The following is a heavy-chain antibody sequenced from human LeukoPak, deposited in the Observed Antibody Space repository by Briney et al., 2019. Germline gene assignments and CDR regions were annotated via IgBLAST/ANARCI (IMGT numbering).Heavy chain of an antibody. Sequence: GESLTLSCVASGFTFDTFAMSWVRQAPGKGLEWVSSISSSSSYIYYADSVKGRFTISRDNAKNSLYLQMNSLRGEDTAVYYCARVGWWDRRHVWGQGTTDSVPS. V-gene: IGHV3-21*06. J-gene: IGHJ6*02. D-gene: IGHD2-15*01. CDR3: ARVGWWDRRHV. CDR2: ISSSSSYI. CDR1: GFTFDTFA.